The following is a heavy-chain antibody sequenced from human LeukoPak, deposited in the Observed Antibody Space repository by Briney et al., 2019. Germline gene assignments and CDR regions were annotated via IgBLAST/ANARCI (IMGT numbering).Heavy chain of an antibody. V-gene: IGHV3-49*03. J-gene: IGHJ4*02. Sequence: GGSLRLSCTASGFTFGDYPMSWFRQAPGKGLEWVSFIRGKAYGETTEYAASVKGRFSISRDDSKSTAYLQMNSLKTEDTAVYYCTRFPPGWRHCPFDYWGQGTLVTVSS. CDR1: GFTFGDYP. CDR3: TRFPPGWRHCPFDY. D-gene: IGHD5-24*01. CDR2: IRGKAYGETT.